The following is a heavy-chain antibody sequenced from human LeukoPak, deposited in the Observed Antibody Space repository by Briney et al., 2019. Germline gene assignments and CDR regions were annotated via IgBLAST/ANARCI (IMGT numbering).Heavy chain of an antibody. CDR3: AKDRGHIVLVPANNAFDI. Sequence: AGGSLRLSCAASGFTFSSYAMNWVRQPPGKGLEWVAGICDSGGSTYYIASVRGRSTIFEDNSKNTLFLQMNSLRAEDTAVYYGAKDRGHIVLVPANNAFDIWGQGTMVTASS. D-gene: IGHD2-2*01. CDR2: ICDSGGST. J-gene: IGHJ3*02. CDR1: GFTFSSYA. V-gene: IGHV3-23*01.